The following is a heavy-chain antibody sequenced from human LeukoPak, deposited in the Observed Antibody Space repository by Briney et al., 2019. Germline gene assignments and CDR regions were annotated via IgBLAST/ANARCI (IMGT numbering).Heavy chain of an antibody. V-gene: IGHV4-4*07. Sequence: SETLSLTCTVSGGSISSYYWSWIRQPAGKGLQWIGRIYTSGSTNYNPSLKSRVTISVDTSKNQFSLKLNAVTAADTAVYFCARGVLYYDALIEFLENYLDVWGKGTTVTISS. D-gene: IGHD3-16*01. J-gene: IGHJ6*03. CDR3: ARGVLYYDALIEFLENYLDV. CDR1: GGSISSYY. CDR2: IYTSGST.